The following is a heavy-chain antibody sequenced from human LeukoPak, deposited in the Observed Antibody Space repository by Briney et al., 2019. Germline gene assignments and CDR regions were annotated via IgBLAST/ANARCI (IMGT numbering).Heavy chain of an antibody. J-gene: IGHJ4*02. Sequence: SETLSLTCSVSGGSISGSYWSWIRQPPGKGVEWIGNIYYSGSTNFNPSLKSRATVSVDTSKNQFSLQLSSVTAADTAVYYCARGPYYFDNWGQGTLVTVSS. CDR1: GGSISGSY. V-gene: IGHV4-59*01. CDR3: ARGPYYFDN. CDR2: IYYSGST.